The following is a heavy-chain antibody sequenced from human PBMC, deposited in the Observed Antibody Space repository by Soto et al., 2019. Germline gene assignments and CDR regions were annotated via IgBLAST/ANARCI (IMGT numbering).Heavy chain of an antibody. V-gene: IGHV3-23*01. Sequence: EVLLLQSGGGLVQPGGSVRLSCAASGFMFSDYAMTWARQAPGKELEWVSGLLRPGRSTYYADSVKGRFTISGDTSANTVYLQMDSLRAEDTAVYYCAKVLTGDLDYWGQGTLVTVSS. CDR2: LLRPGRST. D-gene: IGHD7-27*01. CDR3: AKVLTGDLDY. J-gene: IGHJ4*02. CDR1: GFMFSDYA.